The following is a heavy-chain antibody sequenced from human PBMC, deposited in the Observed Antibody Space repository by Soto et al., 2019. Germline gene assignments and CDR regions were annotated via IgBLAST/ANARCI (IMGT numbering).Heavy chain of an antibody. CDR3: ARDSITMVRGVMGDYYYYMDV. V-gene: IGHV3-23*01. CDR1: GFTFSNYA. CDR2: ISGSGGST. J-gene: IGHJ6*03. D-gene: IGHD3-10*01. Sequence: PGGSLRLSCAASGFTFSNYAMNWVRQAPGKGLDWVSAISGSGGSTYYADSVKGRFTISRDNSKNTLYLQMSSLRAEDTAVYYCARDSITMVRGVMGDYYYYMDVWGKGTAVTVSS.